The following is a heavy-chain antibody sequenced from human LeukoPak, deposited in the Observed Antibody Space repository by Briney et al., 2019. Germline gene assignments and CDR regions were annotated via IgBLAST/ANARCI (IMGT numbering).Heavy chain of an antibody. CDR2: ISSSSSDI. D-gene: IGHD2-2*01. Sequence: GDSLRLSCAASGFTFSSYSMKWVRQAPGQGLEWVSSISSSSSDIYYADSVKGRFTISRDNAKNSLYLQMNSLRVEDTAIYYCARVFCRITACYGSPWGQGILVTVSS. V-gene: IGHV3-21*01. J-gene: IGHJ5*02. CDR3: ARVFCRITACYGSP. CDR1: GFTFSSYS.